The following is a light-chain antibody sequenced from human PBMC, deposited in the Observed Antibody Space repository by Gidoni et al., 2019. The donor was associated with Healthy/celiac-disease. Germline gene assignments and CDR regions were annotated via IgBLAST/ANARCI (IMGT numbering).Light chain of an antibody. CDR2: GNS. CDR1: SSNIGAGYA. J-gene: IGLJ3*02. V-gene: IGLV1-40*01. Sequence: QSVLTQPPSVSGAPGQSVTISCTGSSSNIGAGYAVHWYQQLPGTAPKLLIYGNSNRPSGVPDRFSGSKSGTSASLAISGLQAEDEADYYCQSYDSSLSGSGVFGGGTKLTVL. CDR3: QSYDSSLSGSGV.